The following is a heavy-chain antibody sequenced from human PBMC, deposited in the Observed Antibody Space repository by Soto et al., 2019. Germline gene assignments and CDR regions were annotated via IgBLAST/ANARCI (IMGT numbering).Heavy chain of an antibody. Sequence: PGGSLRLSCAASGFTFDDYGMSWARQAPGKGLEWVSGVNWNGGSTGYADSVKGRFTISRDNAKNTLYLQMNSLRAEDTAVYYCAKEKISTSCCNWFDPWGQGTLVTVSS. CDR3: AKEKISTSCCNWFDP. CDR1: GFTFDDYG. J-gene: IGHJ5*02. D-gene: IGHD2-2*01. V-gene: IGHV3-20*04. CDR2: VNWNGGST.